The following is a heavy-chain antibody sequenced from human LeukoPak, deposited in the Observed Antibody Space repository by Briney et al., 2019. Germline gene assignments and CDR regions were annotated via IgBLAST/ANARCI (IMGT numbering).Heavy chain of an antibody. J-gene: IGHJ3*02. V-gene: IGHV3-30-3*01. D-gene: IGHD2-21*02. CDR2: ISYDGSNK. Sequence: GGSLRLSCAASGFTFSSYAMHWVRQAPGKGLEWVAVISYDGSNKYYADSVKGRFTISRDNSKNTLYLQMNSLRAEDTAVYYCASGGDTDAFDIWGQGTMVTVSS. CDR3: ASGGDTDAFDI. CDR1: GFTFSSYA.